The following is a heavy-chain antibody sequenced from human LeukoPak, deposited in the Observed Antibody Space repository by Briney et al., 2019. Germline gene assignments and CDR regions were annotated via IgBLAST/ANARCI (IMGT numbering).Heavy chain of an antibody. CDR3: WWFGELLYHDY. J-gene: IGHJ4*02. V-gene: IGHV3-23*01. CDR1: GFTFSSSA. D-gene: IGHD3-10*01. Sequence: GGSLRLSCAASGFTFSSSAMSWVRQVPGKGLEWVSGISASGGSTSYADSVRGRFTISRDNSKNTLYVQMNSLRAEDTAVYYCWWFGELLYHDYWGQGTLVTVSS. CDR2: ISASGGST.